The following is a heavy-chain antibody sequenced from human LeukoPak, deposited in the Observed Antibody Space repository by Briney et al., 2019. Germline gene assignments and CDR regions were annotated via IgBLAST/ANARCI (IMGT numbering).Heavy chain of an antibody. V-gene: IGHV1-2*02. Sequence: ASVKVSCKASGGTFSSYAISWVRQAPGQGLEWMGWINPNSGVTNYAQKFQGRVTMTRDTSISTAYMELSSLTSEDTAVYYCARVSDDSGWNFDYWGQGTLVTVSS. CDR1: GGTFSSYA. CDR2: INPNSGVT. D-gene: IGHD6-19*01. J-gene: IGHJ4*02. CDR3: ARVSDDSGWNFDY.